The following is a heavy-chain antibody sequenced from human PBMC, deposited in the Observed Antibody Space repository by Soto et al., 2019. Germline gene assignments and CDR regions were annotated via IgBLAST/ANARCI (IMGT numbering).Heavy chain of an antibody. V-gene: IGHV1-18*01. D-gene: IGHD3-10*01. CDR1: GYTFTSYG. CDR3: ARDLMVRGAPFPPIDY. J-gene: IGHJ4*02. CDR2: ISAYNGNT. Sequence: QVPLVQSGAEVKKPGASVKVSCKASGYTFTSYGISWVRQAPGQGLEWMGWISAYNGNTNYAQKLQARVTMTTDTSTSTGYMELRSLRSDDTAVYYCARDLMVRGAPFPPIDYWCQGTLVTVSS.